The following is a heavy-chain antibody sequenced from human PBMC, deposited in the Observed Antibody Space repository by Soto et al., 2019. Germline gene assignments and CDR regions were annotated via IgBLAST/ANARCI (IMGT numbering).Heavy chain of an antibody. Sequence: QVQLQESGPGLVKPSQTLSLTCTVSGGSISSGDYYWSWIRQPPGKGLEWIGYIYYSGSTYYNPSLKSRLTIAVDTPNNQFSLKLSSVTAADTGVYYCARVGGFGATTIDYWGQGTLVTVSS. CDR3: ARVGGFGATTIDY. D-gene: IGHD3-10*01. V-gene: IGHV4-30-4*01. CDR1: GGSISSGDYY. J-gene: IGHJ4*02. CDR2: IYYSGST.